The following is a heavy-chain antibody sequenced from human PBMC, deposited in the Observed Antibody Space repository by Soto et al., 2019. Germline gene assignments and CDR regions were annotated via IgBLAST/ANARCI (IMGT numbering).Heavy chain of an antibody. V-gene: IGHV4-34*01. CDR3: ARADNADYYFDY. CDR1: GGSFSGYY. CDR2: INHSGST. J-gene: IGHJ4*02. D-gene: IGHD4-17*01. Sequence: QVQLQQWGAGLVKPSETLSLTCAVYGGSFSGYYWSWIRQHPGKGLVWIGEINHSGSTTYNPSLKSRVTISVDTSKNQFSLKLSSVTAADTAVYYCARADNADYYFDYWGQGTLVTVSS.